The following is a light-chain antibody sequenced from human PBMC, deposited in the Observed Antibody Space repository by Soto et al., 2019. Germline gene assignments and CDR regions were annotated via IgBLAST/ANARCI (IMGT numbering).Light chain of an antibody. V-gene: IGKV1-12*01. Sequence: DIQMTQSPSSVSASVGDRVTITCRASQGISSRLAWYQQKPGKAPNLLIYAASNLQSWLPSRFSGSGSETDFTLTIGSLQPEDFATYHCQQSNSFPLTFGGGTKVEIK. J-gene: IGKJ4*01. CDR1: QGISSR. CDR2: AAS. CDR3: QQSNSFPLT.